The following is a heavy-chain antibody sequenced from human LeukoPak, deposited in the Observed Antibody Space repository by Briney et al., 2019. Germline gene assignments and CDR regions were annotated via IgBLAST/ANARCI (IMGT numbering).Heavy chain of an antibody. V-gene: IGHV3-23*01. Sequence: GGSLRLSCAASGFTFSSYAMSWVRQAPGKGLEWVSAISGSGGSTYYADSVKGRFIISRDNSKNTLYLQMNSLRAEDTSVYYCAKEGDYYDSSGYFDYWGQGTLVTVSS. CDR2: ISGSGGST. CDR1: GFTFSSYA. CDR3: AKEGDYYDSSGYFDY. D-gene: IGHD3-22*01. J-gene: IGHJ4*02.